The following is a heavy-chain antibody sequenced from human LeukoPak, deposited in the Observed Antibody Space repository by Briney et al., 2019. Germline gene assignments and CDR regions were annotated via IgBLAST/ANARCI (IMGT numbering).Heavy chain of an antibody. Sequence: PGGSLRLSCAASGFTFSSYTMHWVRQAPGKGLEWVAVISYDGFNKYYADSVRGRFTISRDNSKNTLYLQMNSLRPEDTAVYYCARDTSGSGSYSGSDYWGQGTLVTVFS. V-gene: IGHV3-30-3*01. CDR1: GFTFSSYT. CDR3: ARDTSGSGSYSGSDY. CDR2: ISYDGFNK. D-gene: IGHD3-10*01. J-gene: IGHJ4*02.